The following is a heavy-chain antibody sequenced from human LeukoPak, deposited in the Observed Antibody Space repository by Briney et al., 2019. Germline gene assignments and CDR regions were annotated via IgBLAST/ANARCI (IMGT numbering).Heavy chain of an antibody. Sequence: NSSETLSLTCAVYGGSFSGYYWSWIRQPPGKGLEWIGEINHSGSTNYNPSLKSRVTISVGTSKNQFSLKLSSVTAADTAVYYCARVRAGWFDPWGQGTLVTVSS. CDR1: GGSFSGYY. CDR2: INHSGST. J-gene: IGHJ5*02. V-gene: IGHV4-34*01. CDR3: ARVRAGWFDP.